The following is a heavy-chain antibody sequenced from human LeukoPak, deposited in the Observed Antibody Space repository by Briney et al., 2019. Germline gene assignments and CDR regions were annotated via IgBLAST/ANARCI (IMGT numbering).Heavy chain of an antibody. CDR2: IYYSGST. CDR1: GGSISSYY. Sequence: KASETLSLTCTVSGGSISSYYWSWIRQPPGKGLEWIGYIYYSGSTNYNPSLKSRVTISVDTSKNQFSLKLSSVTAADTAVYYCARGRSSSPRGWFDPWGQGTLVTVSS. J-gene: IGHJ5*02. D-gene: IGHD6-13*01. CDR3: ARGRSSSPRGWFDP. V-gene: IGHV4-59*01.